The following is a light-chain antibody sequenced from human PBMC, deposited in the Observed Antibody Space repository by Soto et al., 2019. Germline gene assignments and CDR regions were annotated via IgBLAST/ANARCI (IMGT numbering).Light chain of an antibody. CDR1: SSDVGGYNY. V-gene: IGLV2-14*01. Sequence: QSALTQPASVSGSPGQSITISCTGTSSDVGGYNYVSWYQQHPGKAPKLMIYEVSNRPSGISNRFSGSKSGNTASLTISGLQAEDESDYYCSSYTSDSVLFGGGTKLNVL. CDR2: EVS. J-gene: IGLJ2*01. CDR3: SSYTSDSVL.